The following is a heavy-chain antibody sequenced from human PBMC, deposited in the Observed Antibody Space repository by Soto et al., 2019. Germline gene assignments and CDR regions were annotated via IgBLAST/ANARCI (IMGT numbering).Heavy chain of an antibody. CDR3: ARVSYYDSSGYYRFFDY. D-gene: IGHD3-22*01. Sequence: QVQLVQSGAEVKKPGASVKVSCKASGYTFTSYGISWVRQAPGQGLEWMGWISAYNGNTNYAQKLQGRVTMTTDTSTSTACMELRSLRSDDTAVYYCARVSYYDSSGYYRFFDYWGQGTLVTVSS. CDR1: GYTFTSYG. CDR2: ISAYNGNT. J-gene: IGHJ4*02. V-gene: IGHV1-18*01.